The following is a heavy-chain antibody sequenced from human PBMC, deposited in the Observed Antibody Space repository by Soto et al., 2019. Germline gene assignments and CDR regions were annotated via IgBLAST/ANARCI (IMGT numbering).Heavy chain of an antibody. V-gene: IGHV1-18*04. J-gene: IGHJ6*02. D-gene: IGHD3-3*01. CDR1: GYTFTSYG. CDR2: ISAYNGNT. CDR3: ARVRMRNYDFWSGYPPSYGTDV. Sequence: ASVKVSCKASGYTFTSYGISWVRQAPGQGLEWMGWISAYNGNTNYAQKLQGRVTMTTDTSTSTAYMELRSLRSDDTAVYYCARVRMRNYDFWSGYPPSYGTDVWGQGTTVTVSS.